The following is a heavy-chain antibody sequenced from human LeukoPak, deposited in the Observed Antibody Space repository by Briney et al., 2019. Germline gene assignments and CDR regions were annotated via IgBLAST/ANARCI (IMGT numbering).Heavy chain of an antibody. D-gene: IGHD3-22*01. J-gene: IGHJ3*02. V-gene: IGHV1-2*02. CDR1: GYTFTGYY. CDR2: INPNSGGT. Sequence: ASVKVSCKASGYTFTGYYMHWVRQAPGQGLEWMGWINPNSGGTNYAQKFQGRVTMTRDTSISTAYMELSRLRSDDTAVYYCARVLPDYYDSSGYGSWAFDIWGQGTMVTVSS. CDR3: ARVLPDYYDSSGYGSWAFDI.